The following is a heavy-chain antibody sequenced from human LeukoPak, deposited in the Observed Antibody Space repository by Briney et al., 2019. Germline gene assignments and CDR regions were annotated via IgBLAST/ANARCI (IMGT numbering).Heavy chain of an antibody. J-gene: IGHJ3*02. CDR3: ARMMTDFDGSGHDIQRGAFDI. Sequence: GGSLRLSCAASGFTFNRYHMHWVRQAPGKGLEWVAVISYDGRYQFYADSVKGRFTVSRDNSKNTLFLQMNSLRAEDTAVYHCARMMTDFDGSGHDIQRGAFDIWGQGAMVTVS. CDR2: ISYDGRYQ. CDR1: GFTFNRYH. V-gene: IGHV3-30*04. D-gene: IGHD3-22*01.